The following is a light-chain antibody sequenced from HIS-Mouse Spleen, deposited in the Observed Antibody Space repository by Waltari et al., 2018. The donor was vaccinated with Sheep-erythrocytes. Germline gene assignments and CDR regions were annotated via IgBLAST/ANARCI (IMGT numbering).Light chain of an antibody. CDR2: AAS. V-gene: IGKV1-39*01. Sequence: DIQMTQSPSSLSASVGDRVTITCRASQSISSYLNWYQQKPGKAPKLLIYAASSVQSGVPSSFSGSGSGTDFTLTISSLQPEDFATYYCQQSYSTLYTFGQGTKLEIK. J-gene: IGKJ2*01. CDR1: QSISSY. CDR3: QQSYSTLYT.